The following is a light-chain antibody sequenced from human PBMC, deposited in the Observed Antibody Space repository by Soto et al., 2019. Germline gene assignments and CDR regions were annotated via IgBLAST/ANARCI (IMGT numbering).Light chain of an antibody. CDR2: EVS. CDR3: LSKPSSISYV. CDR1: TSDVGGYNY. Sequence: QSLLTQPASVSGSPGQSITISCTGTTSDVGGYNYVSWYQQHPGKVPKLLIHEVSNRPSGVSNRFSGSKSGNTASLTISGLQAEDEADYYCLSKPSSISYVVGNGTKVTVL. J-gene: IGLJ1*01. V-gene: IGLV2-14*01.